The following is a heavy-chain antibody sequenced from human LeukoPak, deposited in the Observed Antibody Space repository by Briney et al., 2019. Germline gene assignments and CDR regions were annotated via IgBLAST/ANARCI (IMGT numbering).Heavy chain of an antibody. J-gene: IGHJ4*02. Sequence: SGGSLRLSCAASGFTFSSYAMSWVRQAPGKGLEWVSAISGSGGSTYYADSVKGRFTISRDNSKNTLHLQMNSLRAEDTAVYYCAKDPYYYGSGSYSPSPYYFDYWGQGTLVTVSS. CDR2: ISGSGGST. CDR3: AKDPYYYGSGSYSPSPYYFDY. V-gene: IGHV3-23*01. D-gene: IGHD3-10*01. CDR1: GFTFSSYA.